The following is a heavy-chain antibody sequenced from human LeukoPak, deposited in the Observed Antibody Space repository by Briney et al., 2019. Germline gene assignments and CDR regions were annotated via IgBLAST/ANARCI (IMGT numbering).Heavy chain of an antibody. CDR3: ARKIQAVAGLDAFDI. CDR1: VYSFTSYW. CDR2: IYPGDSDT. Sequence: GESLKISCKGSVYSFTSYWIGWVRQMPGKGLEWMGIIYPGDSDTRYSPSFQGQVTISADKSISTAYLQWRSLKASGTAMYYCARKIQAVAGLDAFDIWGQGTMVTVSS. D-gene: IGHD6-19*01. V-gene: IGHV5-51*06. J-gene: IGHJ3*02.